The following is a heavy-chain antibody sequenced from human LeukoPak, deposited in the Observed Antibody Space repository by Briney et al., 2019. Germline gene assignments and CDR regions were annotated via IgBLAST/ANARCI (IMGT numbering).Heavy chain of an antibody. Sequence: PGGSLRLSCAASGFTFSSYAMSWVRQTPGKGLEWVANIEDDGRETHYVDSVKGRFTISRDNRKNSLYLQMNSLRVEDTAVYFCARDVPRGRQEFDYWGQGNLVTVSS. CDR3: ARDVPRGRQEFDY. CDR1: GFTFSSYA. V-gene: IGHV3-7*01. D-gene: IGHD1-26*01. J-gene: IGHJ4*02. CDR2: IEDDGRET.